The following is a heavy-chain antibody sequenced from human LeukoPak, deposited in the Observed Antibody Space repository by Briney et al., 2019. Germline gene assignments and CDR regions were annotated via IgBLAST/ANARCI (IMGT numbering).Heavy chain of an antibody. CDR3: ARHDGGAAAGVYYYYYGMDV. J-gene: IGHJ6*02. Sequence: SETLSLTCTVSGGSISSYCWSWIRQPPGKGLEWIGYIYYSGSTNYNPSLKSRVTISVDTSKNQFSLKLSSVTAADTAVYYCARHDGGAAAGVYYYYYGMDVWGQGTTVTVSS. CDR2: IYYSGST. CDR1: GGSISSYC. V-gene: IGHV4-59*08. D-gene: IGHD6-13*01.